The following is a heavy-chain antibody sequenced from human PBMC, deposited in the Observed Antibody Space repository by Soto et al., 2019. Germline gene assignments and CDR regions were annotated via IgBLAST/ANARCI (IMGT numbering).Heavy chain of an antibody. CDR2: INTANGNT. V-gene: IGHV1-3*04. CDR3: ARGRSAVTTFFFDY. J-gene: IGHJ4*02. CDR1: GYTFTSYA. D-gene: IGHD4-17*01. Sequence: VASVKVSCKASGYTFTSYAMHWVRQAPGQRLEWMGWINTANGNTKYSQKFQGRVTITRDTSASTAYMELSSLRSEDTAVYYCARGRSAVTTFFFDYWGQGTLVTVSS.